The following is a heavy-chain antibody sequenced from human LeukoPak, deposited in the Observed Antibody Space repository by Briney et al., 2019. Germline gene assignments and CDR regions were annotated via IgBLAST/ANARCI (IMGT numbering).Heavy chain of an antibody. J-gene: IGHJ3*02. Sequence: GGSLRLSCAASGFTFSSYWMSWVRQAPGKGLEWVANIKQDGSEKYYVDSVKGRFTISRDNAKNSLYLQMNSLRAEDTAVYYCARCKGGSSSWYHGAFDIWGQGTMVTVSS. V-gene: IGHV3-7*01. CDR3: ARCKGGSSSWYHGAFDI. CDR2: IKQDGSEK. CDR1: GFTFSSYW. D-gene: IGHD6-13*01.